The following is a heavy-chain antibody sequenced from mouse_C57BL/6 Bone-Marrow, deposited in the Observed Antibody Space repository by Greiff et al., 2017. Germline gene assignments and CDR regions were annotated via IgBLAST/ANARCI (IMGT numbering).Heavy chain of an antibody. V-gene: IGHV1-56*01. J-gene: IGHJ3*01. CDR2: IFPGSGST. CDR1: GYTFTSHW. Sequence: VKVVESGPELVRPGASVKISCKAPGYTFTSHWMQWVRQRPGQGLEWIGEIFPGSGSTYYNEKFKGKATLTVDTSSSTAYMQLSSLTSEDSAVCFCAREDYDGAWFAYWGQGTLVTVSA. CDR3: AREDYDGAWFAY. D-gene: IGHD2-4*01.